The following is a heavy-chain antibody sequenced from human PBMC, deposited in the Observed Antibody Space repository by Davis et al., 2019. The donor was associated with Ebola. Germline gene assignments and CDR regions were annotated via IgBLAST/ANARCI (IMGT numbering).Heavy chain of an antibody. J-gene: IGHJ6*02. D-gene: IGHD2-2*01. Sequence: GESLKISCAASGFTFSSYSMNWVRQAPGKGLEWVSSISSSSSYIYYADSVKGRFTISRDNAKNSLYLQMNSLRAEDTAVYYCASEPYCSSTSCYDPYYYYGMDVWGQGTTVTVSS. CDR1: GFTFSSYS. V-gene: IGHV3-21*04. CDR2: ISSSSSYI. CDR3: ASEPYCSSTSCYDPYYYYGMDV.